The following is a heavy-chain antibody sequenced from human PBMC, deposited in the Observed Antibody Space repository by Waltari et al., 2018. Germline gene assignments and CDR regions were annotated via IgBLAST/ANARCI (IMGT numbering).Heavy chain of an antibody. CDR1: GGSSSTSY. CDR3: SVADASSSYFYYYMDV. V-gene: IGHV4-59*01. Sequence: QVQLQESDPGLVKPSETLSLTCTIAGGSSSTSYWSWVRQYLGKGLEWIGYSHYSGGGAYNPTLSSHVSISLDPPSTQFSLRLLSGTAADAAIYYCSVADASSSYFYYYMDVWGKGTTVTVSS. D-gene: IGHD2-2*01. J-gene: IGHJ6*03. CDR2: SHYSGGG.